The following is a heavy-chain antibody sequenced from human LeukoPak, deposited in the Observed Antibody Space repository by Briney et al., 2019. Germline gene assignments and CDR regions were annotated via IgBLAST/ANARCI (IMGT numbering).Heavy chain of an antibody. J-gene: IGHJ4*02. Sequence: PGGSLRLSCAASGFTFSSYAMSWVRQAPGKGLEWVSAISGSGGSTYYADSVKGRFTISRDNSKNTLYLQMNSLRAEDTAVYYCAKTMWDYGDFDPYYFDYWGQGTLVTVSS. CDR3: AKTMWDYGDFDPYYFDY. CDR2: ISGSGGST. CDR1: GFTFSSYA. D-gene: IGHD4-17*01. V-gene: IGHV3-23*01.